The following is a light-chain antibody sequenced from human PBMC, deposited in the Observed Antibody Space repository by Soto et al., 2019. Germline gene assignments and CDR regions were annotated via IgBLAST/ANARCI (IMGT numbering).Light chain of an antibody. CDR3: PQFDNLPFT. V-gene: IGKV1-33*01. Sequence: DIQMTQSPSSLSASVGDRVTITCQASQDISNHLNWYQQKPGKAPKLLIYDASNLETGVPSRFSGSGSGTDFTFTISSLQPEDIATYYCPQFDNLPFTFGPGTKVYIK. CDR1: QDISNH. CDR2: DAS. J-gene: IGKJ3*01.